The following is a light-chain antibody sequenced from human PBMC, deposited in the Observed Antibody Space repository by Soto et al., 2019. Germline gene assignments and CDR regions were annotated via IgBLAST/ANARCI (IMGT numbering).Light chain of an antibody. CDR3: HQYGHSPYT. CDR1: QGVSTNY. Sequence: DIVLTQSPGTLSLSPGERATLSCRASQGVSTNYVAWYQQKPGQAPRLLIYGASSRATGIPDRFSGSGSGTDFTLTISRLEPEDFAGFYCHQYGHSPYTFGQGTKLEIK. CDR2: GAS. J-gene: IGKJ2*01. V-gene: IGKV3-20*01.